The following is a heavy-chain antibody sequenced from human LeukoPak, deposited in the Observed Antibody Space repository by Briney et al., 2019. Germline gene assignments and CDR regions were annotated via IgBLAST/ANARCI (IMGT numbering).Heavy chain of an antibody. CDR1: GGSISSYY. D-gene: IGHD3-22*01. J-gene: IGHJ4*02. CDR2: IYYSGST. Sequence: SSETLSLTCTVSGGSISSYYWSWIRQPPGKGLEWIGYIYYSGSTNYNPSLKSRVTISVDTSKNQFSLKLSSVTAADTAVYYCARSDTYYYDSSGYYEAWGQGTLVTVSS. V-gene: IGHV4-59*08. CDR3: ARSDTYYYDSSGYYEA.